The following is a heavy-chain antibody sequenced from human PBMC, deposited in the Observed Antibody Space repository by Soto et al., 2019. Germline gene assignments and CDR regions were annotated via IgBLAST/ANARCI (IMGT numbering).Heavy chain of an antibody. CDR1: GGTFSSYA. J-gene: IGHJ6*02. Sequence: ASVKVSCKASGGTFSSYAISWVRQAPGQGLEWMGGIIPIFCTANYAQKFQGRVTITADESTSTAYMELSSLRSEDTAVYYCARWSDCSSTSCSYFATLEHYYYYGMDVWGQGTTVTVSS. V-gene: IGHV1-69*13. D-gene: IGHD2-2*01. CDR2: IIPIFCTA. CDR3: ARWSDCSSTSCSYFATLEHYYYYGMDV.